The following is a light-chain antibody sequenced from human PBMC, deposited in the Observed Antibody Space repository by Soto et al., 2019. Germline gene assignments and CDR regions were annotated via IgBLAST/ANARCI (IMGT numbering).Light chain of an antibody. Sequence: QSVLTQPPSVSGAPGQRVTISCTGSSSNIGAGYDVHWYQQLPGTAPKLLIYGNNNRPSGVPDRFSGSKSGTSASLAITGIQAEDEADYYCRSYARSRRGLVFGTGTKVTVL. CDR1: SSNIGAGYD. CDR2: GNN. V-gene: IGLV1-40*01. CDR3: RSYARSRRGLV. J-gene: IGLJ1*01.